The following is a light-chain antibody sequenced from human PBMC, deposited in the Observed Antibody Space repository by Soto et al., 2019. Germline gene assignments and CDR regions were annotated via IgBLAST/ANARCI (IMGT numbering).Light chain of an antibody. V-gene: IGKV3-20*01. CDR1: QTITSSF. J-gene: IGKJ1*01. Sequence: EIVLTQSPGTLSLSPGDRASLSCGASQTITSSFLAWYQQKPGQAPRLLISAASSRATGIPDRFSGSGSETDFTLTISRLQTEDFAVYFCQQYGSSPPTFGQGTKVDIK. CDR2: AAS. CDR3: QQYGSSPPT.